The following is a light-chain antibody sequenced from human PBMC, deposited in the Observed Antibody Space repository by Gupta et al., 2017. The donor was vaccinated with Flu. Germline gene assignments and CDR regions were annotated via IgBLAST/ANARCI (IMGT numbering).Light chain of an antibody. CDR1: RRDIGGDDR. J-gene: IGLJ3*02. CDR2: EVT. CDR3: CSYTRSSTAIIAWV. Sequence: QSALTQPASVSGSLGQSITISCTGTRRDIGGDDRLSWYQPHPGKAPRLLISEVTNRPSGLSARFSGSKSGNPASLTISVLQADDEADYYCCSYTRSSTAIIAWVFGGGTRLTVL. V-gene: IGLV2-14*01.